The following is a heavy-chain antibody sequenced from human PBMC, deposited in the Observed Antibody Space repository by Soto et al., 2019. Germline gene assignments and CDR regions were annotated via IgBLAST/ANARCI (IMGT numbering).Heavy chain of an antibody. J-gene: IGHJ6*02. CDR2: ISSSSSYT. V-gene: IGHV3-11*06. CDR1: GFTFSDYY. D-gene: IGHD1-1*01. Sequence: GGSLRLSCAASGFTFSDYYMSWIRQAPGKGLEWVSYISSSSSYTNYADSVKGRFTISRDNAKNSLYLQMNSLRAEDTAVYYCVATLLNGYYYYGMDVWGQGTTVTVSS. CDR3: VATLLNGYYYYGMDV.